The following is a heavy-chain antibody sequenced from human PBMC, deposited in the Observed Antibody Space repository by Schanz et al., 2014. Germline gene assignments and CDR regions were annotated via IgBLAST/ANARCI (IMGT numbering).Heavy chain of an antibody. V-gene: IGHV1-69*09. CDR1: GYTFSFTSYN. CDR2: IMPLRGIG. D-gene: IGHD6-19*01. CDR3: TRLRRADPNGFDV. Sequence: QVQVEQSGPEVKKPGASVTVSCQASGYTFSFTSYNVHWVRQAPGQGLEWLGRIMPLRGIGNNAWKFQDRLTITADKSMNITYMELSSLGTEDTAVYYCTRLRRADPNGFDVWGQGTTVTVSS. J-gene: IGHJ6*02.